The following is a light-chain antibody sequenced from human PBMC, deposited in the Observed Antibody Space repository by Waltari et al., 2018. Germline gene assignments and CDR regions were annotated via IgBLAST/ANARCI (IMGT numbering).Light chain of an antibody. J-gene: IGKJ1*01. CDR2: WAS. CDR3: QQYYATPRT. CDR1: QSVLYSSNNNNF. Sequence: DIVMTQSPDSLAVSLGERATINCKSSQSVLYSSNNNNFLAWFQQKPGQPPRLLIYWASIRESGVPDRFSGSGSGTDFSLTISSLQAEDVAVYYCQQYYATPRTFGQGTKVEIK. V-gene: IGKV4-1*01.